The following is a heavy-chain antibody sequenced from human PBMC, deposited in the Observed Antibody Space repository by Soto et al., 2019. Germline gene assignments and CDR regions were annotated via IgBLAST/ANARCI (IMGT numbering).Heavy chain of an antibody. CDR1: GYTFTSYG. CDR3: AREAGLQRMVPYD. CDR2: ISAFNGDT. V-gene: IGHV1-18*04. Sequence: QVQLVQSGAEVKKPGASVNVSCKAFGYTFTSYGFSWVRQVPGQGLEWLGWISAFNGDTQYSQTMKGRLTVTTDTATPTVHMELRSLTPADTAVYYCAREAGLQRMVPYDWGQGTLVTVS. J-gene: IGHJ4*02. D-gene: IGHD6-25*01.